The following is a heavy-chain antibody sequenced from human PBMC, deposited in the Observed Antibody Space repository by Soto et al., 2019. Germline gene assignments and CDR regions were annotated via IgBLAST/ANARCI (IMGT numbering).Heavy chain of an antibody. Sequence: SETLSLTCTVSGGSISSYYWSWIRQPPGKGLEWIGYIYYSGSTNYNPSLKSRVTISVDTSKNQFSLKLSSVTAADTAVYYCARDLGYSYGYSPYYYCGMDVWGQGTTVIFSS. CDR1: GGSISSYY. CDR2: IYYSGST. D-gene: IGHD5-18*01. V-gene: IGHV4-59*01. J-gene: IGHJ6*02. CDR3: ARDLGYSYGYSPYYYCGMDV.